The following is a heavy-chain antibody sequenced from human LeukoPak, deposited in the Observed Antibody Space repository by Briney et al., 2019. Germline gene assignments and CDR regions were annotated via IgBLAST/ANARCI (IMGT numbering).Heavy chain of an antibody. J-gene: IGHJ4*02. CDR3: ARRLDYFDY. V-gene: IGHV3-7*01. Sequence: PGGSLRLSCAASGFTFSSFWMNWVRKAPGKGLEWVANIKEDGSEKYYVESVKGRYTISRDNAKNSLYLQMNNLRAEDTAVYYCARRLDYFDYWGQGTLVTVSS. CDR2: IKEDGSEK. CDR1: GFTFSSFW.